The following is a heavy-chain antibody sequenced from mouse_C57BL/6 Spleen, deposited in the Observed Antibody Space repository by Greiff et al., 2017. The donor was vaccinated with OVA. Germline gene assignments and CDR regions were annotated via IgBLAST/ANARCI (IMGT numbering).Heavy chain of an antibody. CDR3: ARRDGYYGYFDV. D-gene: IGHD2-3*01. J-gene: IGHJ1*03. Sequence: DVKLVESGGGLVQPGESLKLSCESNDYEFPSHDMSWVRKTPEKRLELVAAINSDGGSTYYPDTMESRFIISRDNTNKTMYRQKSSLRSEDTALYYCARRDGYYGYFDVWGTGTTVTVSS. CDR2: INSDGGST. V-gene: IGHV5-2*03. CDR1: DYEFPSHD.